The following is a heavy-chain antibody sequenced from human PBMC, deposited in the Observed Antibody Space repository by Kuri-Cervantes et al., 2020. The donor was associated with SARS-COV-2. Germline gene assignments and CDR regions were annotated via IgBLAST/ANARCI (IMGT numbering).Heavy chain of an antibody. CDR3: ARDRVGVHDY. D-gene: IGHD2-21*01. Sequence: GESLEISCAASAFTFSSYAMHWVRQAPGKGLEWVAIISYDGSNKYYADSVKGRFTISRDNSKNTLYLQMNSLRAEDTAVYYCARDRVGVHDYWGQGTLITVSS. CDR2: ISYDGSNK. V-gene: IGHV3-30-3*01. CDR1: AFTFSSYA. J-gene: IGHJ4*02.